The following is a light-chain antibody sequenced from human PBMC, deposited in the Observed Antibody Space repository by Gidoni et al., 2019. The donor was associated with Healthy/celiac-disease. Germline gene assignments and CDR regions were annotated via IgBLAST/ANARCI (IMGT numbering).Light chain of an antibody. V-gene: IGKV3-11*01. CDR3: QQGSNWRLT. Sequence: DIVLTQSPATLPLSPGERPTLPCWASHSGSSYLAWYQQKPGQAPRLLIYAASNRATGIPARFSGSGSGTDFTLTISSLEPEDVAVYYCQQGSNWRLTFGGGTKVEIK. J-gene: IGKJ4*01. CDR1: HSGSSY. CDR2: AAS.